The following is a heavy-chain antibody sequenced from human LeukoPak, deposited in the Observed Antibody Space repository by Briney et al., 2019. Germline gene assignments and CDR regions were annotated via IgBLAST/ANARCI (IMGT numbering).Heavy chain of an antibody. D-gene: IGHD2-21*02. CDR3: ARMVSYCGGACFNYGMDV. CDR2: ISAYNGNT. CDR1: GYTFASYG. J-gene: IGHJ6*02. Sequence: ASVKVSCKASGYTFASYGISWVRQAPGQGLEWMGWISAYNGNTNYAQKLQGRVTMTTDTSTSTANMELRSLRSDDTAVYYCARMVSYCGGACFNYGMDVWGQGTTVTVSS. V-gene: IGHV1-18*01.